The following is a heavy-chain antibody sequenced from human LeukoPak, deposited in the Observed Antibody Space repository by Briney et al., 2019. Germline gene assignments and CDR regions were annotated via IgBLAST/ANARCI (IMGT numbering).Heavy chain of an antibody. CDR3: ARDVVYYDSSGYYYPFWNY. CDR2: IKQDGSEK. Sequence: PGGSLRLFCAASGFTFSSYWMSWVCQAAGKGLEWVANIKQDGSEKYYVDSVKGRFTISRDNAKNSLYLQMNSLRAEDTAVYYCARDVVYYDSSGYYYPFWNYWGQGTLVTVSS. D-gene: IGHD3-22*01. J-gene: IGHJ4*02. V-gene: IGHV3-7*01. CDR1: GFTFSSYW.